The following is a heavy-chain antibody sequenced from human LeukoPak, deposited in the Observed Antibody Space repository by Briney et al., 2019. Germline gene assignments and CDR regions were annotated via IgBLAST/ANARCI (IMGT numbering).Heavy chain of an antibody. CDR3: AAKVELRSNGPYFNS. J-gene: IGHJ4*02. D-gene: IGHD1-7*01. V-gene: IGHV3-53*01. CDR2: IYSGGDT. Sequence: GGSLRLSCAPSGFTVSSNYMSWVRQASGKGLEWVSVIYSGGDTFYADSVKGRFTISRDNSKNTLYLQMNSLRAEDTAVYYCAAKVELRSNGPYFNSWGQGTLVTVSS. CDR1: GFTVSSNY.